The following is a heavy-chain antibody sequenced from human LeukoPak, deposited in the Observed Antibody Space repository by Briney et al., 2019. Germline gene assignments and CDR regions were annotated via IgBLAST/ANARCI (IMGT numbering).Heavy chain of an antibody. D-gene: IGHD5-12*01. V-gene: IGHV4-61*02. CDR2: ISSSGST. Sequence: MSSETLSLTCTVSGDSISSGDYYWSWIRQPAGKGLEWIGRISSSGSTNYNPSLKSRVTISVDTSKNQFSLKLSSVTAADTAVYYCARGRATFPDYYCYYMDVWGKGTTVTVSS. CDR1: GDSISSGDYY. CDR3: ARGRATFPDYYCYYMDV. J-gene: IGHJ6*03.